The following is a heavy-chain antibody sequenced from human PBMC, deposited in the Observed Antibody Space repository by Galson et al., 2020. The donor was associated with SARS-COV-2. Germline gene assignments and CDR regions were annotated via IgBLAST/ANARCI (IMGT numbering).Heavy chain of an antibody. CDR2: ISYDGSNK. J-gene: IGHJ4*02. CDR3: ARTQTWWELLGGRPQRPEDY. CDR1: GFTFSSYA. D-gene: IGHD1-26*01. V-gene: IGHV3-30-3*01. Sequence: GGSLRLSCAASGFTFSSYAMHWVRQAPGKGLEWVAVISYDGSNKYYADSVKGRFTISRDNSKNTLYLQMNSLRAEDTAVYYCARTQTWWELLGGRPQRPEDYWGQGTLVTVSS.